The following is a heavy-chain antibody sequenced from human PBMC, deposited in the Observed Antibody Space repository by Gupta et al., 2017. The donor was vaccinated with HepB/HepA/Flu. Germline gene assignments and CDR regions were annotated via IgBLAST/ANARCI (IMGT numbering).Heavy chain of an antibody. CDR3: VRAMSDYYYMDG. Sequence: QVQLVQSGAEVKKPGASVKVSCKASGYTFTGYFLHWVRQAPGQGLEWMGWISPTRGATNDAQKCQGRVTMASDTSINTASMELSSLRAGDTAIYYCVRAMSDYYYMDGWGKGTTGTGSS. V-gene: IGHV1-2*02. J-gene: IGHJ6*03. D-gene: IGHD3-10*02. CDR1: GYTFTGYF. CDR2: ISPTRGAT.